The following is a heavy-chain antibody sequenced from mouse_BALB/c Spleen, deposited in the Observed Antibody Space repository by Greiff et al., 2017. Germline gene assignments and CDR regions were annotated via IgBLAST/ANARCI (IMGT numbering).Heavy chain of an antibody. J-gene: IGHJ2*01. Sequence: QVQLQQPGAELVKPGTSVKLSCKASGYNFTSYWINWVKLRPGQGLEWIGDIYPGSGSTNYNEKFKSKATLTVDTSSSTAYMQLSSLASEDSALYYCARREGWLLHLDYWGQGTTLTVSS. CDR2: IYPGSGST. V-gene: IGHV1-55*01. CDR1: GYNFTSYW. CDR3: ARREGWLLHLDY. D-gene: IGHD2-3*01.